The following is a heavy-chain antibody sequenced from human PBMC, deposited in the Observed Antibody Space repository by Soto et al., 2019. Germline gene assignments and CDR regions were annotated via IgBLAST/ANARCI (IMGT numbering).Heavy chain of an antibody. J-gene: IGHJ6*02. CDR2: IFYSGST. Sequence: SETLSLTCTVSGGSISSSSYYWGWIRQPPGKGLEWIGSIFYSGSTYYNPSLKSRVTISVDTSKNQFSLKLSSVTAADTAGYYCARHLTYCSAGSCYSDFPYYGMDVWGQGTTVTVSS. CDR1: GGSISSSSYY. D-gene: IGHD2-15*01. CDR3: ARHLTYCSAGSCYSDFPYYGMDV. V-gene: IGHV4-39*01.